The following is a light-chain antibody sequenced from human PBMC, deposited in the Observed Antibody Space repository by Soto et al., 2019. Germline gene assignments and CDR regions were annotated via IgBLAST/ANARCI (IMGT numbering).Light chain of an antibody. J-gene: IGKJ1*01. CDR1: QTISTS. Sequence: DIQMTQSPSTLSASVGDRVTITCRATQTISTSLAWYQQIPGRAPKLLIYKASILDTGVPSRFSGSGSGTEFTLTISSLQPDDFATYYCQHYNSYSEAFGQGTKVDI. CDR3: QHYNSYSEA. CDR2: KAS. V-gene: IGKV1-5*03.